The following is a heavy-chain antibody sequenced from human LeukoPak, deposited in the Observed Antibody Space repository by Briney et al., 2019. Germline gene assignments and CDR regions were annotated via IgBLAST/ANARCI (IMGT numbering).Heavy chain of an antibody. V-gene: IGHV1-8*01. CDR1: GYTFTSYD. D-gene: IGHD3-22*01. CDR3: ASSSLYYYDSSGAFDI. Sequence: GASVKVSCKASGYTFTSYDINWVRQATGQGLEWMGWMNPNSGNTSYAQKFQGRVTMTRNTSISTAYMELSSLRSEDTAVYYCASSSLYYYDSSGAFDIWGQGTMVTVSS. J-gene: IGHJ3*02. CDR2: MNPNSGNT.